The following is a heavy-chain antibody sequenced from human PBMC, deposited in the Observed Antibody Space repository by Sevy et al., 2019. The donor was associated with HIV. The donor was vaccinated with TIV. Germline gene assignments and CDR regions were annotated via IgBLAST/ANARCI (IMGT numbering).Heavy chain of an antibody. D-gene: IGHD4-17*01. CDR2: ISGSGGST. V-gene: IGHV3-23*01. J-gene: IGHJ6*02. Sequence: LRLSCAASGFTFSSYAMSWVRQAPGKGLEWVSAISGSGGSTYYADSVKGRFTISRDNAKNSLYLQMNSLRAEDTAVYYCARDHVKDGDLGDYYYYAMDVWGQGTSVTVSS. CDR1: GFTFSSYA. CDR3: ARDHVKDGDLGDYYYYAMDV.